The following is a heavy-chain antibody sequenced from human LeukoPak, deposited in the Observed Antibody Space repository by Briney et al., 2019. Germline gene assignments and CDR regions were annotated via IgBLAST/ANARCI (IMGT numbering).Heavy chain of an antibody. CDR3: ARVPVASWIQLDS. V-gene: IGHV3-53*01. D-gene: IGHD6-13*01. J-gene: IGHJ4*02. CDR2: IYSGGST. CDR1: GFTFSSYA. Sequence: GGSLRLSCAASGFTFSSYAMSWVRQAPGKGLEWVSIIYSGGSTYFADSVKGRFTISRDNSKNTLYLQVNSLRAEDTALYYCARVPVASWIQLDSWGQGTLVTVSS.